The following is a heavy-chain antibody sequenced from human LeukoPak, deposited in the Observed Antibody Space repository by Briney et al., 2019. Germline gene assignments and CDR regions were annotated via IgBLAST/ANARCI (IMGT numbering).Heavy chain of an antibody. CDR2: IYYSGST. J-gene: IGHJ4*02. CDR3: ASLRMANFDY. V-gene: IGHV4-39*01. CDR1: GGSISSSSYY. Sequence: SETLSLTCTVSGGSISSSSYYWGWIRQPPGKGLEWIGSIYYSGSTYYNPSLKSRVTISVDTSKNQFSLKLSSVTAADTAVYYCASLRMANFDYWGQGTLVTVSS. D-gene: IGHD2-8*01.